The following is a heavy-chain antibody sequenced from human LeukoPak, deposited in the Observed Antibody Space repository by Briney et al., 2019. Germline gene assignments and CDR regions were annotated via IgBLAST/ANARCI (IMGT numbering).Heavy chain of an antibody. CDR3: TRESLPAVAGD. Sequence: GGSLRLSCAASGFTFRSHAMSWVRQAPGKGLEWVSAISSDGVTTYYADSVKGRFTISRDNSKNTLCLQMDSLRADDTAVYFCTRESLPAVAGDWGQGILVTVSS. CDR1: GFTFRSHA. D-gene: IGHD6-19*01. J-gene: IGHJ4*02. V-gene: IGHV3-23*01. CDR2: ISSDGVTT.